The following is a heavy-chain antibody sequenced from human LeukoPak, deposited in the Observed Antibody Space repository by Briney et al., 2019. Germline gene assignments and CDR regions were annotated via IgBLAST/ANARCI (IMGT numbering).Heavy chain of an antibody. J-gene: IGHJ2*01. CDR2: INHNGST. CDR3: ARMRNNYCSSTSCYPWYFDL. V-gene: IGHV4-34*01. D-gene: IGHD2-2*01. CDR1: GGSFSGYY. Sequence: PSETLSLTCAVYGGSFSGYYWSWIRQPPGKGLEWIGEINHNGSTNYNPSLKSRVTISVDTSKNQFSLKLSSVTAADTAVYYCARMRNNYCSSTSCYPWYFDLWGRGTLVTVSS.